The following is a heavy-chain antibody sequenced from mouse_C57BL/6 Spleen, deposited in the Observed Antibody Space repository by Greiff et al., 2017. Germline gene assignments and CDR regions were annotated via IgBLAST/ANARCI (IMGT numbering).Heavy chain of an antibody. V-gene: IGHV5-6*01. CDR2: ISSGGSYT. CDR3: ARQGITTVVATNAMDY. Sequence: EVQVVESGGDLVKPGGSLKLSCAASGFTFSSYGMSWVRQTPDKRLEWVATISSGGSYTYYPDSVKGRFTISRDNAKNTLYLQMSSLKSEDTAMYYCARQGITTVVATNAMDYWGQGTSVTVSS. J-gene: IGHJ4*01. CDR1: GFTFSSYG. D-gene: IGHD1-1*01.